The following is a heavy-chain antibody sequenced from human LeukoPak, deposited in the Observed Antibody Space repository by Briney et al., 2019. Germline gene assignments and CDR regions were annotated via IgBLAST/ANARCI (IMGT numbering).Heavy chain of an antibody. Sequence: SGGSLRLSCAASGFTFSTFAMIWVRQPPGKGLEWVSSIFPSDGEIHYADSVRGRFTISRDNSKSTLSLQMNSLRAEDTAIYYCATYRQVLLPFESWGQGTLVTVSS. CDR2: IFPSDGEI. CDR3: ATYRQVLLPFES. V-gene: IGHV3-23*01. D-gene: IGHD2-8*02. CDR1: GFTFSTFA. J-gene: IGHJ4*02.